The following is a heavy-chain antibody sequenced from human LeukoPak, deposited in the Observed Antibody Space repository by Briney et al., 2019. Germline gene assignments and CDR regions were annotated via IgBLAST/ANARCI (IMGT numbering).Heavy chain of an antibody. CDR1: GFTFSSYW. CDR3: ARAPYSSSWYDLDY. Sequence: GGSLRLSCAASGFTFSSYWMSWVRQAPGKGLEWVANIKQDGSEKYYVDSVKGRFTISRDNAKNSLYLQMNSLRAEDTAVYYCARAPYSSSWYDLDYWGQGTLVTVSS. V-gene: IGHV3-7*04. D-gene: IGHD6-13*01. CDR2: IKQDGSEK. J-gene: IGHJ4*02.